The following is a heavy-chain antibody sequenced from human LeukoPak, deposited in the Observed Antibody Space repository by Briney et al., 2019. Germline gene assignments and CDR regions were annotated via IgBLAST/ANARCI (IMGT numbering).Heavy chain of an antibody. CDR2: VKKDGSEK. D-gene: IGHD1-1*01. V-gene: IGHV3-7*03. CDR3: AKDPHNGNYYYYYMDV. CDR1: GFTFSSYW. J-gene: IGHJ6*03. Sequence: GGSLRLSCAASGFTFSSYWMSWVRQAPGKGLEWVANVKKDGSEKYYVDSVKGRFTISRDNSKNTLYLQMNSLRAEDTAVYYCAKDPHNGNYYYYYMDVWGKGTTVTVSS.